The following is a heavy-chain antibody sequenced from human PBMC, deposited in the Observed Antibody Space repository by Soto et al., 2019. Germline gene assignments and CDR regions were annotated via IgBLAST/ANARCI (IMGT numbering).Heavy chain of an antibody. J-gene: IGHJ4*02. CDR3: ARDRDGYNTFDY. Sequence: GGSLRLSCAASGFTFSSYAMHWVRQAPGKGLEWVAVISYDGSNKYYADSVKGRFTISRDNSKNTLYLQMNSLRAEDTAVYYCARDRDGYNTFDYWGQGTLVTVSS. CDR2: ISYDGSNK. CDR1: GFTFSSYA. V-gene: IGHV3-30-3*01. D-gene: IGHD5-12*01.